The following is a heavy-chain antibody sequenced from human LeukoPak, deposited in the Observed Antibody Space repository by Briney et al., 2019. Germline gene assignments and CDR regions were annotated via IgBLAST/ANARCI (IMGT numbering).Heavy chain of an antibody. CDR2: ISYSGNT. CDR1: GAPISGYY. J-gene: IGHJ6*03. Sequence: SETLSLTCTVSGAPISGYYWSWIRQPPGKGLEWIGYISYSGNTNYNPSLKSRVTISVDTSKNQFSLNLTSVTAADTAVYYCARVSGPYYYYCYMDVWGKGTTVTVSS. CDR3: ARVSGPYYYYCYMDV. V-gene: IGHV4-59*01.